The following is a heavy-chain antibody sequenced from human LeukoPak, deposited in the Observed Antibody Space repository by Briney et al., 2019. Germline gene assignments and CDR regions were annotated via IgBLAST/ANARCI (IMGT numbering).Heavy chain of an antibody. J-gene: IGHJ6*02. CDR3: AKAWDDYGDYGLMDV. V-gene: IGHV3-23*01. D-gene: IGHD4-17*01. CDR1: GFTFSSYA. Sequence: GGSLRLSCAASGFTFSSYAMRWVRQAPGKGLEWVSAISGSGGSTYYADSVKGRFTISRDNSKNTLYLQMNSLRAGDTAVYYCAKAWDDYGDYGLMDVWGQGTTVTVSS. CDR2: ISGSGGST.